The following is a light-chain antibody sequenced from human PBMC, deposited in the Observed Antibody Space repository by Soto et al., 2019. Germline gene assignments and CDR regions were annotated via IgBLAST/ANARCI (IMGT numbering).Light chain of an antibody. J-gene: IGKJ4*01. CDR3: QKYNRAPLT. V-gene: IGKV1-27*01. Sequence: DIPMTQSPSSLSASEGDRVNITCRASQGISNYLAWYQQKPGKVPKLLIYAASTFQSGLPSRFSGSGSGTDFTLTISSLQPEDVATYYCQKYNRAPLTFGGGTKVEIK. CDR2: AAS. CDR1: QGISNY.